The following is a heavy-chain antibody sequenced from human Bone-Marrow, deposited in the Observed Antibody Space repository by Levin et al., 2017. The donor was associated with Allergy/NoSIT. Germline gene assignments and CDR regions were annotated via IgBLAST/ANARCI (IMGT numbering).Heavy chain of an antibody. CDR1: GFTFSSYV. CDR3: ARDQSPHGMDV. V-gene: IGHV3-30*04. Sequence: QAGGSLRLSCAASGFTFSSYVLHWVRQAPGKGLEWVASVSYDPTNKHYADSVKGRFTISRDNSENTLYLQMSSLTPEDTALYYCARDQSPHGMDVWGQGTTVTVSS. J-gene: IGHJ6*02. CDR2: VSYDPTNK.